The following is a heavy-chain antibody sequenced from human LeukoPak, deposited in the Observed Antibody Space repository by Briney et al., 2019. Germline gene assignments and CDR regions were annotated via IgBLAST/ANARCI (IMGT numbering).Heavy chain of an antibody. V-gene: IGHV3-20*04. Sequence: PGRSLRLSCAASGFTFDDYGMSWVRQAPGKGLEWVSGINWNGGSTGYADSVKGRFTISRDNAKNSLYLQMNSLRAEDTALYYCARYYDSSGYYYYYYYMDVWGKGTTVTVSS. J-gene: IGHJ6*03. CDR3: ARYYDSSGYYYYYYYMDV. D-gene: IGHD3-22*01. CDR1: GFTFDDYG. CDR2: INWNGGST.